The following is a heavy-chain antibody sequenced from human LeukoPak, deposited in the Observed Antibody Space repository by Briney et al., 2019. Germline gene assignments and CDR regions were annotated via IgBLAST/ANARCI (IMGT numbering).Heavy chain of an antibody. CDR3: AGVYCSSTSCYADY. V-gene: IGHV4-34*01. CDR1: GGSISSYY. D-gene: IGHD2-2*01. Sequence: SETLSLTCTVSGGSISSYYWSWIRQPPGKGLEWIGEINHSGSTNYNPSLKSRVTISVDTSKNQFSLKLSSVTAADTAVYYCAGVYCSSTSCYADYWGRGTLVTVSS. CDR2: INHSGST. J-gene: IGHJ4*02.